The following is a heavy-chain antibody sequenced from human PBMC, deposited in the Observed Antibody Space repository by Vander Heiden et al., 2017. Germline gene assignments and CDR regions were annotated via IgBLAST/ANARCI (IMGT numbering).Heavy chain of an antibody. D-gene: IGHD3-9*01. CDR2: ISYDGSNK. Sequence: QVQLVESGGGVVQPGRSLRLSCAASGFTFSSYGMHWVRHAPGKGLEWVAVISYDGSNKYYADSVKGRFTISRDNSKNTLYLQMNSLRAEDTAVYYCAKGMYYDILTGYSDYYGMDVWGQGTTVTVSS. CDR1: GFTFSSYG. CDR3: AKGMYYDILTGYSDYYGMDV. V-gene: IGHV3-30*18. J-gene: IGHJ6*02.